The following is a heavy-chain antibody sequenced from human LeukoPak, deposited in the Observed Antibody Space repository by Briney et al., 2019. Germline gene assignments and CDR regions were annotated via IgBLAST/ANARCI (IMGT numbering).Heavy chain of an antibody. J-gene: IGHJ4*02. CDR1: GFTFSSCE. V-gene: IGHV3-48*03. CDR3: ARDSGQLDY. D-gene: IGHD3-10*01. CDR2: ISRSGSIT. Sequence: TGGSLRLSCAASGFTFSSCELSWVRQAPTKGLEWVSYISRSGSITYYADSVKGRFTISRDNAKNSLYLQMNSLRAEDTAVYYCARDSGQLDYWGQGTLVTVSS.